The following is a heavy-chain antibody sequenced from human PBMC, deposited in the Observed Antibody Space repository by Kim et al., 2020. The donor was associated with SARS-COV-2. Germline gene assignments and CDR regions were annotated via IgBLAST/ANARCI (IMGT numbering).Heavy chain of an antibody. J-gene: IGHJ6*02. D-gene: IGHD3-16*01. CDR2: INTTTGSP. Sequence: ASVKVSCKATGYTFTTYVITWVRQAPGQGLEWMGFINTTTGSPTYAQGFSGHFVFSMDTSVSTAFLEIDSLKSDDRATYYCARDGRIVWGGTHYYYHGMDVWGQGTTVSVSS. V-gene: IGHV7-4-1*01. CDR3: ARDGRIVWGGTHYYYHGMDV. CDR1: GYTFTTYV.